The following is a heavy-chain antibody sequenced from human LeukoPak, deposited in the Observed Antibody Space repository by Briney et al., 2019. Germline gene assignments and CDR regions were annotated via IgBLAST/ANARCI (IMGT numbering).Heavy chain of an antibody. D-gene: IGHD3-22*01. V-gene: IGHV1-18*04. CDR1: GYIFTTYY. CDR3: ARDGAYHDSSGSYYGVGDDF. J-gene: IGHJ4*02. CDR2: ISAYNGDT. Sequence: GASVKVSCKASGYIFTTYYMHWLRQAPGQGLEWMGWISAYNGDTSYAQKFQVRVTMTTDTSTTTAYMELRSLRSDDTAVYYCARDGAYHDSSGSYYGVGDDFWGQGTLVTVSS.